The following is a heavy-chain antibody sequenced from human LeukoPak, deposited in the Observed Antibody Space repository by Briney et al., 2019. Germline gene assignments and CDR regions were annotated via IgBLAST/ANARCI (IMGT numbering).Heavy chain of an antibody. Sequence: ASVKVSCKASGYTFTSYDINWVRQATGQGLEWMGWMNPNSGNTGYAQKFQGRVTITRNTSISTAYMELRSLRSDDTAVYYCARTTSSSWMYNWFDPWGQGTLVTVSS. CDR2: MNPNSGNT. V-gene: IGHV1-8*03. D-gene: IGHD6-13*01. CDR1: GYTFTSYD. J-gene: IGHJ5*02. CDR3: ARTTSSSWMYNWFDP.